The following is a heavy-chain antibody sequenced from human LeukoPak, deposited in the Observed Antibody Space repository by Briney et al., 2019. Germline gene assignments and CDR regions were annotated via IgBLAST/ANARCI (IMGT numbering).Heavy chain of an antibody. J-gene: IGHJ4*02. Sequence: GGSLRLSCAASGFTFTNYAMTWVRQAPGKGLEWVSGISEGVRNTYYADSVKGRFTISRDHSKNTLYLQMNSLRAEDTALYYCAKREKGTTGRFFDYWGQGTLVTVSS. CDR1: GFTFTNYA. V-gene: IGHV3-23*01. CDR2: ISEGVRNT. CDR3: AKREKGTTGRFFDY. D-gene: IGHD4-17*01.